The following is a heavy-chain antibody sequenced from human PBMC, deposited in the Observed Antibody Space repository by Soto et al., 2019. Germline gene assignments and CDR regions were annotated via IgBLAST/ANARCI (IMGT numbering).Heavy chain of an antibody. CDR2: IYYSGST. V-gene: IGHV4-39*01. Sequence: SETLSLTCTVSGGSISSSSYYWGWIRQPPGKGLEWIGSIYYSGSTYYNPSLKSRVTISVDTSKNQFSLKLSSVTAADTAVYYCATNYDILTGYYLSPFEYWGQGTLVTVSS. D-gene: IGHD3-9*01. J-gene: IGHJ4*02. CDR3: ATNYDILTGYYLSPFEY. CDR1: GGSISSSSYY.